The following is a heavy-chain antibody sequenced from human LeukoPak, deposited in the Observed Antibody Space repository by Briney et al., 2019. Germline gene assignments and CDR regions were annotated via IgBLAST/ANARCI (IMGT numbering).Heavy chain of an antibody. CDR2: ISSSSSSI. V-gene: IGHV3-48*01. Sequence: GGSLRLSCAASRFTFSSYSMNWVRQAPGKGLEWISYISSSSSSIYYADSVKGRFTISRDNAKNSLYLQMNSLRAEDTAVYYCARDPTASRYRLSNWFDPWGQGTLVTVSS. D-gene: IGHD4/OR15-4a*01. CDR3: ARDPTASRYRLSNWFDP. CDR1: RFTFSSYS. J-gene: IGHJ5*02.